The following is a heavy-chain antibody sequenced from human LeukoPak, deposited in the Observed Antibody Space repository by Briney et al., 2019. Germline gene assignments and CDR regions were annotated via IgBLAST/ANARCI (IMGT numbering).Heavy chain of an antibody. CDR3: ATNYGDYGAFDI. Sequence: ASVTVSCKASGYTFTSYDINWVRQATGQGLEWMGWMNPNSGNTGYAQKFQGRVTMTRNTSISTAYMELSSLRSEDTAVYYCATNYGDYGAFDIWGQGTMVTVSS. J-gene: IGHJ3*02. D-gene: IGHD4-17*01. CDR1: GYTFTSYD. CDR2: MNPNSGNT. V-gene: IGHV1-8*01.